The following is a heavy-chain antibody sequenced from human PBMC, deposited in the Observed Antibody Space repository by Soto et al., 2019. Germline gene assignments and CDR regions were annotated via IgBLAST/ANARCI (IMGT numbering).Heavy chain of an antibody. D-gene: IGHD5-18*01. Sequence: QVQLVQSGAEVKKPGSSVKVSCKASGGTFSSYAISWVRQAPGQGLEWMGGIIPIFGTATYAQKFQGRVTITADKSTSTAYMELSSLRSADTAVYYCARLMEEGVDTAYWGQGTLVTVSS. J-gene: IGHJ4*02. CDR1: GGTFSSYA. V-gene: IGHV1-69*06. CDR3: ARLMEEGVDTAY. CDR2: IIPIFGTA.